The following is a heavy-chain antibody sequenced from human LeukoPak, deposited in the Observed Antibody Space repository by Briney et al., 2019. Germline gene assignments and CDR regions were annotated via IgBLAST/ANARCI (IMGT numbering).Heavy chain of an antibody. CDR3: ARVGSVAVAGPFDY. V-gene: IGHV4-39*07. Sequence: PSETLSLTCTVSGGSISSNIYYWGWIRQPPGKGLEWIGDIYYSGSTYYNPSLKSRVTISVDTSKNQFSLKLSSVTAADTAVYYCARVGSVAVAGPFDYWGQGTLVTVSS. J-gene: IGHJ4*02. CDR2: IYYSGST. CDR1: GGSISSNIYY. D-gene: IGHD6-19*01.